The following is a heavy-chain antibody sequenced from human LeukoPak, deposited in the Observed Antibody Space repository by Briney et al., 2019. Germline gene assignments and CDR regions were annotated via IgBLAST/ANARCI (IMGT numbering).Heavy chain of an antibody. CDR2: IKQDGSEK. J-gene: IGHJ6*02. V-gene: IGHV3-7*03. D-gene: IGHD3-3*01. CDR1: GFTFSSYW. Sequence: GGSLRLSCAASGFTFSSYWMSWVRQAPGKGLEWVANIKQDGSEKYYVDSVKGRFTISRDNAKNSLYLQMNRLRAEDTAVYYCARDGGITIFGVVIMPDYYYYGMDVWGQGTTVTVSS. CDR3: ARDGGITIFGVVIMPDYYYYGMDV.